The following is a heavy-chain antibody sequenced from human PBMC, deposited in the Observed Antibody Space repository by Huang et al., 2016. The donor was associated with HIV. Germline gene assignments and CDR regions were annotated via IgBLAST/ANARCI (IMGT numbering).Heavy chain of an antibody. Sequence: EVQLVESGGGLVQPGGSLRLSCAASGFTFSSYWMHWVRQVPGKGLGWVSHIKSDGSCTSYADSVKGRFTISRDNAKNTLYLQMNSLRAEDTAVYYCARGSRQGKYYYGSGTAYWGQGTLVTVSS. J-gene: IGHJ4*02. V-gene: IGHV3-74*01. CDR1: GFTFSSYW. CDR2: IKSDGSCT. CDR3: ARGSRQGKYYYGSGTAY. D-gene: IGHD3-10*01.